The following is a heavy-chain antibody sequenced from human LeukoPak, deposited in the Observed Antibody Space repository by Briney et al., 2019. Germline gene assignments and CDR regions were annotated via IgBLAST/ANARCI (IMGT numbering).Heavy chain of an antibody. CDR2: IHQNGTR. CDR1: CDSLISSSREY. D-gene: IGHD2-2*02. Sequence: KPSETPSPTRTVSCDSLISSSREYWGWIPPSPGKGLEGVGEIHQNGTRNYNPSLKSRVTISADTFKNHFSLILTSLTAADTAVYYCATAPILRGEGGEHYKYGMDVWGQGTTVIVSS. CDR3: ATAPILRGEGGEHYKYGMDV. J-gene: IGHJ6*02. V-gene: IGHV4-39*07.